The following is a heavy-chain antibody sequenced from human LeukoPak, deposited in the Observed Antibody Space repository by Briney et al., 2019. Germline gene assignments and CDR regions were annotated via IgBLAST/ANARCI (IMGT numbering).Heavy chain of an antibody. Sequence: SVNVSCKASGGTFSSYAISWVRQAPGQGLEWMGGIIPIFGTANYAQKFQGRVTITADESTSTAYMELSSLRSEDTAVYCCARATRIAVAVYFDYWGQGTLVTVSS. D-gene: IGHD6-19*01. CDR3: ARATRIAVAVYFDY. CDR1: GGTFSSYA. V-gene: IGHV1-69*01. CDR2: IIPIFGTA. J-gene: IGHJ4*02.